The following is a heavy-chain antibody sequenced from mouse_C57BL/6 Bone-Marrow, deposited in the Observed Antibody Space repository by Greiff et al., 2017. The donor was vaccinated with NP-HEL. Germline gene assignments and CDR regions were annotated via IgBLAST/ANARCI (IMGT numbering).Heavy chain of an antibody. CDR1: GYTFTSYG. Sequence: QVQLKQSGAELARPGASVKLSCKASGYTFTSYGISWVKQRTGQGLEWIGEIYPRSGNTYYNEKFKGKATLTADKSSSTAYMELRSLTSEDSAIYFCAREYYYGSSYNYWGQGTTLTVSS. CDR3: AREYYYGSSYNY. D-gene: IGHD1-1*01. CDR2: IYPRSGNT. J-gene: IGHJ2*01. V-gene: IGHV1-81*01.